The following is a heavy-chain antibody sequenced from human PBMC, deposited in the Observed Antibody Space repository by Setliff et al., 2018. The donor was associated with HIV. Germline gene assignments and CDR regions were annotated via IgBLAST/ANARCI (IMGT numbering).Heavy chain of an antibody. Sequence: PGGSLRLSCTASGFTFSDYWMHWVRRGPGRGLEWVSRIGRDGTVANYADSMKGRFTISRDNARNTLFLQMNSLGVEDTALYYCGRDVHDAAADNWGRGTLVTVSS. CDR2: IGRDGTVA. CDR3: GRDVHDAAADN. CDR1: GFTFSDYW. D-gene: IGHD6-13*01. J-gene: IGHJ4*02. V-gene: IGHV3-74*01.